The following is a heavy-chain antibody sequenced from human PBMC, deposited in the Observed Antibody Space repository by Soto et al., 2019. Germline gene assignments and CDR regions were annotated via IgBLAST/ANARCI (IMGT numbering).Heavy chain of an antibody. J-gene: IGHJ5*02. CDR2: IRGGSGST. Sequence: PGGSLRLSCAASGFILSNYAMSWVRQAPGKGLEWVSTIRGGSGSTYYADSAKGRLTISRDNSKNTLYLQMSSLRVEDTAVYFCAKGGTGTIDWFDPWGQGTLVTVSS. D-gene: IGHD1-7*01. V-gene: IGHV3-23*01. CDR3: AKGGTGTIDWFDP. CDR1: GFILSNYA.